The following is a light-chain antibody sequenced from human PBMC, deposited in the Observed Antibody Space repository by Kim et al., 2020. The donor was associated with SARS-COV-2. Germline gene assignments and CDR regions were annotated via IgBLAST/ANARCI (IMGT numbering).Light chain of an antibody. Sequence: DIVMTQSPDSLAVSLCERATINCKSSQSVLYSSNNKNYLAWYQQKPGQPPKLLIYWASTRESGVPDRFSGSGSGTDFTLTISSLQAEDVAVYYCQQYYSTPLTFGGGTKLEI. CDR2: WAS. CDR3: QQYYSTPLT. V-gene: IGKV4-1*01. J-gene: IGKJ4*01. CDR1: QSVLYSSNNKNY.